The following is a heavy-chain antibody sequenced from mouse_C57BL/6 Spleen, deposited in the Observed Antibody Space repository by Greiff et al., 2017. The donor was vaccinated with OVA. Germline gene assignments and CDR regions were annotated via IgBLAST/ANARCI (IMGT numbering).Heavy chain of an antibody. Sequence: QVQLQQSGPELVKPGASVKISCKASGYAFSSSWMNWVKQRPGKGLEWIGRIYPGDGDTNYNGKFKGKATLTADKSSSTAYMQLSSLTSEDSAVYFCARLYANYFDYWGQGTTLTVSS. J-gene: IGHJ2*01. CDR3: ARLYANYFDY. D-gene: IGHD1-3*01. CDR1: GYAFSSSW. CDR2: IYPGDGDT. V-gene: IGHV1-82*01.